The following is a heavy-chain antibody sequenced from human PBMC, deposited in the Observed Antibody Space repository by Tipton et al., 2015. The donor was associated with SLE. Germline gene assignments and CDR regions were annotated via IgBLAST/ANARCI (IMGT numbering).Heavy chain of an antibody. D-gene: IGHD3-3*01. V-gene: IGHV4-59*12. CDR1: GGSISSYY. CDR2: IYYSGST. J-gene: IGHJ6*02. Sequence: TLSLTCTVSGGSISSYYWSWIRQPPGKGLEWIGYIYYSGSTNYNPSPKSRVTMSVDTSKNQFSLKLSSVTAADTAVYYCARDGVVIIGHGMDVWGQGTTVTVSS. CDR3: ARDGVVIIGHGMDV.